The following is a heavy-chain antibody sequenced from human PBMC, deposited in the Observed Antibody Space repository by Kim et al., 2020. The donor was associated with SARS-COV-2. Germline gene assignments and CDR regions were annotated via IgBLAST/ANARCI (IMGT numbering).Heavy chain of an antibody. D-gene: IGHD2-21*02. Sequence: SETLSLTCTVSGGSISSYYWSWIRQPPGKGLEWIGYIYYSGSTNYNPSLKSRVTISVDTSKNQFSLKLSSVTAADTAVYYCARASPLGHCGGDCYPNYYYYGMDVWGQGTTVTVSS. CDR1: GGSISSYY. CDR3: ARASPLGHCGGDCYPNYYYYGMDV. V-gene: IGHV4-59*08. J-gene: IGHJ6*02. CDR2: IYYSGST.